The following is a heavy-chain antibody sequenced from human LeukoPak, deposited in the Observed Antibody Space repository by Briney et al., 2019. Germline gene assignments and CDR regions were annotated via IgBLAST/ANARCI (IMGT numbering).Heavy chain of an antibody. CDR1: GGSFSGYY. D-gene: IGHD4-17*01. CDR2: INHSGST. J-gene: IGHJ5*02. V-gene: IGHV4-34*01. CDR3: ARGRMTTVTTVRGGWFDP. Sequence: PSETLSLTCAVYGGSFSGYYWSWIRQPPGKGLEWIGEINHSGSTNYNPSLKSRVTISVDTSKNQFSLKLSSVTAADTAVYYCARGRMTTVTTVRGGWFDPWGQGTLVTVSS.